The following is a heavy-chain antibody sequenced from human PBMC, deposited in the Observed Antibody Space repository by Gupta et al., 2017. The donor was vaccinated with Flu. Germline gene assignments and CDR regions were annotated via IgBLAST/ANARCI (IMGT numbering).Heavy chain of an antibody. V-gene: IGHV3-33*01. Sequence: TFSSYGMHWVRQAPGKALEWVALVWYDGGNVGYGESVEGRFTISRDNSKNILYLQMNSLRAEDTAVYYCARDRRHGSSAEYVFDNWGRGAQVTVST. D-gene: IGHD6-6*01. CDR1: TFSSYG. CDR2: VWYDGGNV. CDR3: ARDRRHGSSAEYVFDN. J-gene: IGHJ4*02.